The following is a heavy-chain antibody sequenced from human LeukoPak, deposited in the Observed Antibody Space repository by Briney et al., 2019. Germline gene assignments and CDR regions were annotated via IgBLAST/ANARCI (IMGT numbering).Heavy chain of an antibody. J-gene: IGHJ5*02. CDR1: GGSISSYY. CDR3: ARSVYYYGSGSSRWFDP. CDR2: IYYSGST. Sequence: TSETLSLTCTVSGGSISSYYWSWIRQPPGKGLEWIGYIYYSGSTNYNPSLKSRVTISIDTSKNQFSLKLSSVTAADTAVYYCARSVYYYGSGSSRWFDPWGQGTLVTVSS. D-gene: IGHD3-10*01. V-gene: IGHV4-59*12.